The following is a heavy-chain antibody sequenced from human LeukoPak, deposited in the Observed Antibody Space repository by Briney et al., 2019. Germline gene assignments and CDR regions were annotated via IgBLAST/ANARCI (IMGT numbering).Heavy chain of an antibody. V-gene: IGHV4-34*01. CDR3: ARSKRYYGSGSYYPYYYYGVDV. J-gene: IGHJ6*02. CDR1: GGSFSGYY. Sequence: SETLSLTCAVYGGSFSGYYWSWIRQPPGKGLEWIGEINHSGSTNYNPSLKSRVTISVDTSKNQFSLKLSSVTAADTAVYYCARSKRYYGSGSYYPYYYYGVDVWGQGTTVTVSS. D-gene: IGHD3-10*01. CDR2: INHSGST.